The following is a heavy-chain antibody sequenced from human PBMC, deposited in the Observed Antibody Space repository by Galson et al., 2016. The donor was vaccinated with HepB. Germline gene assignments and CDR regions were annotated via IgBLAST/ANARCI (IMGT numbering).Heavy chain of an antibody. J-gene: IGHJ4*02. Sequence: SLRLSCAASGFTFSDSAMHWVRQASGKGLEWVGRIRSKANTYATAYAASVRGRFTVSRDNAKNALYLQMTSLRDEDTAVYYCARGPSWPFDYWGQGTVVTVSS. CDR2: IRSKANTYAT. CDR3: ARGPSWPFDY. CDR1: GFTFSDSA. V-gene: IGHV3-73*01.